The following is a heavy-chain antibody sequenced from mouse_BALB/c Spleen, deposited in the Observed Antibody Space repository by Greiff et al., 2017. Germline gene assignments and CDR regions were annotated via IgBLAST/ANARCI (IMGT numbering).Heavy chain of an antibody. Sequence: EVQLVESGGGLVQPGGSLKLSCAASGFTFSSYGMSWVRQTPDKRLELVATINSNGGSTYYPDSVKGRFTISRDNAKNTLYLQMSSLKSEDTAMYYCARDRGGNYDYAMDYWGQGTSVTVAS. J-gene: IGHJ4*01. CDR3: ARDRGGNYDYAMDY. CDR1: GFTFSSYG. CDR2: INSNGGST. D-gene: IGHD2-1*01. V-gene: IGHV5-6-3*01.